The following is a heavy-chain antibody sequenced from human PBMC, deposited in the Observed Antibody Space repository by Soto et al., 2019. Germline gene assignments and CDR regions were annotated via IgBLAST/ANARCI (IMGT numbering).Heavy chain of an antibody. CDR1: RFSFSSYE. CDR2: VSLTGDRT. V-gene: IGHV3-23*01. Sequence: VGSLRLSCVASRFSFSSYEMSWVRQAAGKGLEWVSRVSLTGDRTNYAGSVKGRFTVSRDNFKNTLYLEMDSLRPEDTAIYYCARGGGYCTPTSCAIDSWGRGTPVTVSS. J-gene: IGHJ4*02. CDR3: ARGGGYCTPTSCAIDS. D-gene: IGHD2-8*01.